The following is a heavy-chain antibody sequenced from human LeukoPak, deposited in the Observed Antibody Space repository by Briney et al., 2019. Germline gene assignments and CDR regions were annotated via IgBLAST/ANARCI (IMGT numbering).Heavy chain of an antibody. Sequence: ASVTVSCTASGHKFTSYGNSGVRQAPGQGLEWMGWISGYSGNTNYAQKLQGRVTMTTDTSTSTAYMELRSLRSDDTAVYYCAREGPGWQWHGNWFDPCGQGTLVTVSS. J-gene: IGHJ5*02. CDR2: ISGYSGNT. CDR1: GHKFTSYG. D-gene: IGHD6-19*01. V-gene: IGHV1-18*01. CDR3: AREGPGWQWHGNWFDP.